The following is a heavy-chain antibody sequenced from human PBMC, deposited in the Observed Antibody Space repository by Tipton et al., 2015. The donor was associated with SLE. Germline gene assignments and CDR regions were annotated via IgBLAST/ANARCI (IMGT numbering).Heavy chain of an antibody. CDR3: AKEHNTGWPNFDY. CDR1: GFTFDGYS. D-gene: IGHD6-19*01. J-gene: IGHJ4*02. V-gene: IGHV3-43*01. Sequence: SLRLSCAASGFTFDGYSMHWVRQPPGKGLEWVSLIRADGSYTYYADSVKGRFTISRDNGKNSLYLQMSRLTTEDTAFYYCAKEHNTGWPNFDYWGQGTLVTVSA. CDR2: IRADGSYT.